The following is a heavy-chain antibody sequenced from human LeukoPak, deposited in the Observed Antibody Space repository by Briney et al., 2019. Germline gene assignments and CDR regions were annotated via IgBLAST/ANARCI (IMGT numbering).Heavy chain of an antibody. CDR1: GYTFTSYD. CDR2: MNPNSGNT. J-gene: IGHJ4*02. CDR3: VRGGGGWLQFDY. Sequence: ASVKASCKASGYTFTSYDINWVRQATGQGLEWMGWMNPNSGNTGYAQKFQGRVTITRNTSISTAYMELSSLRSEDTAVYYCVRGGGGWLQFDYWGQGTLVTVSS. V-gene: IGHV1-8*02. D-gene: IGHD5-24*01.